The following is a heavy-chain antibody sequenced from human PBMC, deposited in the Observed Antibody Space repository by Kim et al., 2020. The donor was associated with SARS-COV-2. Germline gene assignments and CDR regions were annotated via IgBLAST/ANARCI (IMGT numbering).Heavy chain of an antibody. CDR3: ARHLRNWYFDL. CDR2: IYYSGNT. Sequence: SETLSLTCTVSGGSISSSSYYWGWIRQPPGKGLEWVATIYYSGNTNYNPSLKSRVTISVDTSKNQFSLKLSSVTAADTAVYYCARHLRNWYFDLWGRGTLGTVSS. CDR1: GGSISSSSYY. J-gene: IGHJ2*01. V-gene: IGHV4-39*01.